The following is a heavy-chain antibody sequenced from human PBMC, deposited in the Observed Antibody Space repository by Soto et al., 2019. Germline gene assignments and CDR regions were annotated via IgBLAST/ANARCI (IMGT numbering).Heavy chain of an antibody. Sequence: QVQLRESGPGLVKPSGTLSLTCVVSGASISSTYWWSWVRQPPGKGLEWIGEIYHSGSTKYNPSLKSRVTISIDKSNNEVSLKLNSVTAAATAVYYCATLPPRIEVVVTPIPTWGQGILVTVSS. V-gene: IGHV4-4*02. D-gene: IGHD2-15*01. CDR2: IYHSGST. J-gene: IGHJ5*02. CDR1: GASISSTYW. CDR3: ATLPPRIEVVVTPIPT.